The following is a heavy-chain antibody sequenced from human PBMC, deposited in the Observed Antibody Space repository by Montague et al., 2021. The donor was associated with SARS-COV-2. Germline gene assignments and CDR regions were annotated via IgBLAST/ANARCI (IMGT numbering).Heavy chain of an antibody. Sequence: SETLSLTCAVSGGSITGFSWSWFRQPAGKGLEWIGRVTTSGPTNYSPSLRSRVPMSVDTSKNQFSLNLNSVTAADTAIYYCARTPTRPLSLDSWGQGTPVTVSS. CDR3: ARTPTRPLSLDS. J-gene: IGHJ4*02. D-gene: IGHD6-6*01. CDR1: GGSITGFS. V-gene: IGHV4-4*07. CDR2: VTTSGPT.